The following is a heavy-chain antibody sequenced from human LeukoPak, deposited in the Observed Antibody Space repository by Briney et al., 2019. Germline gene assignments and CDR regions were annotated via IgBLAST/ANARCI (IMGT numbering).Heavy chain of an antibody. CDR2: IRYDGTIK. Sequence: GGSLRLSCAASGFTFSSYGMHWVRQAPGKGLDWVAFIRYDGTIKDYADFVKGRFTISRDNSKNTLYLQMNSLRAEDTAVYYCAKVSPINPSGYLDYWGQGTLVTVSS. CDR1: GFTFSSYG. J-gene: IGHJ4*02. D-gene: IGHD3-3*01. CDR3: AKVSPINPSGYLDY. V-gene: IGHV3-30*02.